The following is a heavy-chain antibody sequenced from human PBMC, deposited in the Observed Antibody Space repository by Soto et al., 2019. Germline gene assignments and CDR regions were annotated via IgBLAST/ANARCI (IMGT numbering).Heavy chain of an antibody. CDR1: GGSLRGYY. J-gene: IGHJ4*02. Sequence: SETLSLTCAVYGGSLRGYYWSWIRQPPGKGLEWIGEINHSGSTNYNPSLKSRVTISVDTSKNQFSLKLSSVTAADTAVYYCAASLYYFEYWGQGTLVTVSS. CDR2: INHSGST. CDR3: AASLYYFEY. V-gene: IGHV4-34*01.